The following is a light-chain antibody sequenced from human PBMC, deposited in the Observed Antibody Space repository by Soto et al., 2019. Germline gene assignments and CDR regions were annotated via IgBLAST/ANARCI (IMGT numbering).Light chain of an antibody. J-gene: IGKJ1*01. V-gene: IGKV1-5*03. CDR3: QQYSDFSPWT. CDR1: QSITNW. Sequence: DIQMTQSPSTLSASVGDRVTITCRASQSITNWLAWYQQNPGKAPKLLIYKASTLESGVPSRFSGSGSGTEFTLTISSLQPDDFATFYCQQYSDFSPWTFGQGTKVEIK. CDR2: KAS.